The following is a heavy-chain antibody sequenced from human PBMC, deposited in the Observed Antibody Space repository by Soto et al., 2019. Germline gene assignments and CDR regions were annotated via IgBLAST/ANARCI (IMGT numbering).Heavy chain of an antibody. D-gene: IGHD3-10*01. V-gene: IGHV1-46*01. Sequence: QVQLVQSGAEVKKPGASVKVSCKASGYTFTGYYMHWVRQAPGQGLEWMGVINPSGDSTTYAQRFQGRVSMTRDTSTSTLYMELSSLRSDDTAVYYCARDWEFGYWGQGTLVTVSS. CDR3: ARDWEFGY. J-gene: IGHJ4*02. CDR2: INPSGDST. CDR1: GYTFTGYY.